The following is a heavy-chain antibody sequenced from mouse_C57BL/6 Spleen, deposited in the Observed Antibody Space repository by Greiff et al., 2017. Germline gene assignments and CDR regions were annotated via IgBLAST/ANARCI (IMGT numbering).Heavy chain of an antibody. J-gene: IGHJ2*01. CDR2: IDPSDSET. V-gene: IGHV1-52*01. CDR1: GYTFTSYW. CDR3: ARRANWAENFDY. D-gene: IGHD4-1*01. Sequence: QVQLQQPGAELVRPGSSVKLSCKASGYTFTSYWMHWVKQRPIQGLEWIGNIDPSDSETHYNQKFKDKATLTVDKSSSTAYMQLSSLTSEDSAVYYCARRANWAENFDYWGQGTTLTVSS.